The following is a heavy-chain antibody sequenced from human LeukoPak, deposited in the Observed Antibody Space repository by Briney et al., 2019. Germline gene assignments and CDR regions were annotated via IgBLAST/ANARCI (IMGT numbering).Heavy chain of an antibody. J-gene: IGHJ4*02. CDR3: AKDGGLWVSAHWGDS. D-gene: IGHD7-27*01. CDR1: GFTFSSYT. Sequence: GGSLRLSCAASGFTFSSYTRSWVRQAPGQGLEWVSTITTSDGNTYYADSVKGRFTVSRDNSKNTLFLQVNRLRAEDTAVYYCAKDGGLWVSAHWGDSWGRGTLVTVSS. V-gene: IGHV3-23*01. CDR2: ITTSDGNT.